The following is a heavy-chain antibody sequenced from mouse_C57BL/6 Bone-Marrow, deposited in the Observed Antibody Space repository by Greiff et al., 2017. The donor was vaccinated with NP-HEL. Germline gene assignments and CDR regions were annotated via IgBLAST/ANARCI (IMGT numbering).Heavy chain of an antibody. CDR1: GYTFTSYG. CDR3: ARRDGGSSGKCYFDY. D-gene: IGHD1-1*01. CDR2: IYPRSGNT. Sequence: QVHVKQSGAELARPGASVKLSCKASGYTFTSYGISWVKQRTGQGLEWIGEIYPRSGNTYYNEKFKGKATLTADKSSSTSYMELRSLTSEDSAVYFGARRDGGSSGKCYFDYWGQGTTLTVSS. V-gene: IGHV1-81*01. J-gene: IGHJ2*01.